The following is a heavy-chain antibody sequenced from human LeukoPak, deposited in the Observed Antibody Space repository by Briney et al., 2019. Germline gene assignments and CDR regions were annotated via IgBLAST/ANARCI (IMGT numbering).Heavy chain of an antibody. D-gene: IGHD3-22*01. V-gene: IGHV3-53*01. CDR2: IYSGGST. CDR1: GFTVSSNY. CDR3: AMTDQGYYYDSSGYYYR. J-gene: IGHJ4*02. Sequence: GGSLRLSCAASGFTVSSNYMSWVRQAPGKGLEWVSVIYSGGSTYYEDSVKGRFTISRDNSKNTLYLQMISLRAEDTAVYYCAMTDQGYYYDSSGYYYRWGQGTLVTVSS.